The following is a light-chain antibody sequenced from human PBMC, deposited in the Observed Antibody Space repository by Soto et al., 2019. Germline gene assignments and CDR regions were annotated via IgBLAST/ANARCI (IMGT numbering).Light chain of an antibody. J-gene: IGKJ2*01. CDR1: QDIRNY. CDR2: ATS. CDR3: QQYDNLPF. V-gene: IGKV1-33*01. Sequence: DVQMTQSPSSLSASVGDRVTITCQASQDIRNYLNWYQQKPVKAPKLLIYATSNLETGVPSRFSGSGTGIDFTFTIISLQPEAIATYYCQQYDNLPFFGQGTKLEIK.